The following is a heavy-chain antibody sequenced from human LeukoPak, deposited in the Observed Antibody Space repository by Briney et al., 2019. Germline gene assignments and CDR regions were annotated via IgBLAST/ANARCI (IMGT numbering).Heavy chain of an antibody. Sequence: GGSLRLSCTTSGFTFSHYAMHWVRQAPGKGLQWVAVIWDDGSDKYYGDSVKGRFTISRDNSKKTVYLQLSSLRVEDTAVYYCAKDAERGFDFSNSLQSWGQGTLVTVSS. V-gene: IGHV3-33*06. CDR1: GFTFSHYA. D-gene: IGHD4-11*01. CDR2: IWDDGSDK. J-gene: IGHJ4*02. CDR3: AKDAERGFDFSNSLQS.